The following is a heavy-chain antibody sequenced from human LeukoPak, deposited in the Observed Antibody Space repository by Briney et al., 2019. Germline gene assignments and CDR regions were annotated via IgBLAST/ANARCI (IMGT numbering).Heavy chain of an antibody. CDR2: ISVYNGNT. CDR3: ARDATVWAYDAFDI. Sequence: ASVKVSCKASGYTFTSYGISWVRQAPGQGLEWMGWISVYNGNTNYAQKLQGRVTMTTDTSTSTAYMELRSLRSDDTAVYYCARDATVWAYDAFDIWGQGTMVTVSS. V-gene: IGHV1-18*01. D-gene: IGHD4-17*01. J-gene: IGHJ3*02. CDR1: GYTFTSYG.